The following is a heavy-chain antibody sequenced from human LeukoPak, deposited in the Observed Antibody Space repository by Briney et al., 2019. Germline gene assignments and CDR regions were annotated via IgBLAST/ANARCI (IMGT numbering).Heavy chain of an antibody. CDR3: AGDGASYYDILTGYPYYYYGMDV. V-gene: IGHV4-31*03. D-gene: IGHD3-9*01. Sequence: SQTLSLTCTVSGGSISSGGYYWSWIRQHPGKGLEWIGYIYYSGSTYYNPSLESRATISVDTSKNQFSLKLSSVTAADTAVYYCAGDGASYYDILTGYPYYYYGMDVWGQGTTVTVSS. CDR2: IYYSGST. J-gene: IGHJ6*02. CDR1: GGSISSGGYY.